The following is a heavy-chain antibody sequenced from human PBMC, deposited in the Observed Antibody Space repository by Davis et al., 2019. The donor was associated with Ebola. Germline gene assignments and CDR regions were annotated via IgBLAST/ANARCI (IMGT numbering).Heavy chain of an antibody. D-gene: IGHD4-23*01. J-gene: IGHJ4*02. CDR1: GFTVSSNY. CDR2: IYSGGST. V-gene: IGHV3-53*01. Sequence: GESLKISCAASGFTVSSNYMSWVRQAPGKGLEWVSVIYSGGSTYYADSVKGRFTISRDNSKNTLYLQMNSLRAEDTAVYYCARVESTVVTYWGQGTLVTVSS. CDR3: ARVESTVVTY.